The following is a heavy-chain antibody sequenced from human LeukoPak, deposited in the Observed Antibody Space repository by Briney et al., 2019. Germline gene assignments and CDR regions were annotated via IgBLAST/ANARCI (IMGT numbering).Heavy chain of an antibody. CDR2: IYYSGST. V-gene: IGHV4-59*08. J-gene: IGHJ2*01. CDR3: ARHPAYGGIPHVWYFDL. D-gene: IGHD4-23*01. CDR1: GGSISSYY. Sequence: SETLSLTCTVSGGSISSYYWSWIRQPPGKGLEWIGYIYYSGSTNYNPSLKSRVTISVDTSKNQFSLKLSSVTAADTAVYYCARHPAYGGIPHVWYFDLWGRGTLVTVSS.